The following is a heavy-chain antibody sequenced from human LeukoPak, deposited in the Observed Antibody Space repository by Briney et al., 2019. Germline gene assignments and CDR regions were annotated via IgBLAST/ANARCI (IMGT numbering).Heavy chain of an antibody. J-gene: IGHJ6*02. CDR1: GFTVSSNY. Sequence: GGSLRLSCAASGFTVSSNYISWVRQAPGKGLEWVSSISSSSSYIYYADSVKGRFTISRDNAKNSLYLQMNSLRAEDTAVYYCAREGVYGDYVDYYYYYGMDVWGQGTTVTVSS. CDR3: AREGVYGDYVDYYYYYGMDV. D-gene: IGHD4-17*01. CDR2: ISSSSSYI. V-gene: IGHV3-21*01.